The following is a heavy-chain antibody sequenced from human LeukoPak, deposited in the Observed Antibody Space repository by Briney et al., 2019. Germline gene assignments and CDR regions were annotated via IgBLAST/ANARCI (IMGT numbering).Heavy chain of an antibody. Sequence: AGGSLRLSCAASGFAFSSYNMKWVRQAPGKGLEWVSFISTTNTYIYYADSVKGRFTVSRDNSKNLLYLQMDSLRVEDTAVYYCARAGTCSSTSCDGGIGYWGQGTLVTVSS. J-gene: IGHJ4*02. CDR2: ISTTNTYI. V-gene: IGHV3-21*06. D-gene: IGHD2-2*01. CDR3: ARAGTCSSTSCDGGIGY. CDR1: GFAFSSYN.